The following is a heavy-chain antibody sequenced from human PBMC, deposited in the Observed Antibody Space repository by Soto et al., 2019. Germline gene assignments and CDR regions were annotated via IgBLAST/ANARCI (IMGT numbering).Heavy chain of an antibody. Sequence: GGPLRLSCAASGFTFSSYGMHWVRQAPGKGLEWVAVIWYDGSNKYYADSVKGRFTISRDNSKNTLYLQMNSLRAEDTAVYYCARGYSSSWPLYYFDYWGQGTLVTVS. V-gene: IGHV3-33*01. CDR3: ARGYSSSWPLYYFDY. D-gene: IGHD6-13*01. J-gene: IGHJ4*02. CDR2: IWYDGSNK. CDR1: GFTFSSYG.